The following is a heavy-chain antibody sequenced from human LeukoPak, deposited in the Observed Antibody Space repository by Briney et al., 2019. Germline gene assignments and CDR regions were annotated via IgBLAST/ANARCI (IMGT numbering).Heavy chain of an antibody. J-gene: IGHJ4*02. CDR1: GFTLGSHD. V-gene: IGHV3-13*01. CDR2: VSSGFHA. Sequence: GGSLRLSCTASGFTLGSHDMHWVRQIPGQGLEWVAAVSSGFHAFFADSVQGRFTVSREDARNSLYPQMNSLRAGDTAVYYCVREARGYHYTYFDYWGQGTLVTVSS. D-gene: IGHD5-18*01. CDR3: VREARGYHYTYFDY.